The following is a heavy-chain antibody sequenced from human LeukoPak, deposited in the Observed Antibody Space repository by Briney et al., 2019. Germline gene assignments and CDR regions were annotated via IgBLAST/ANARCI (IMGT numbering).Heavy chain of an antibody. CDR3: ATDDDYGGNSVFDY. J-gene: IGHJ4*02. Sequence: ASVKVSCKVSGYTLTELSMHWVRQAPGKGLEWMGGFDPEDGETIYAQKFQGRVTMTEDTSTDTAYMELSSLRSEDTAVYYCATDDDYGGNSVFDYWGQETLVTVSS. CDR2: FDPEDGET. V-gene: IGHV1-24*01. CDR1: GYTLTELS. D-gene: IGHD4-23*01.